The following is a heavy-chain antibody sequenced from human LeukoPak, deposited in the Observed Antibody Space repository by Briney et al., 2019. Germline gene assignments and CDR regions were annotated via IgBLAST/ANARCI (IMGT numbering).Heavy chain of an antibody. J-gene: IGHJ6*03. CDR2: ISSSSSYI. Sequence: GGSLRLSCAASGFTFSSYSMNWVRQAPGKGLEWVSSISSSSSYIYYADSVKGRFTISRDNAKNTLYLQMNSLRAEDTAVYYCARDFDRYYMDVWGKGTTVTVSS. CDR3: ARDFDRYYMDV. CDR1: GFTFSSYS. V-gene: IGHV3-21*01.